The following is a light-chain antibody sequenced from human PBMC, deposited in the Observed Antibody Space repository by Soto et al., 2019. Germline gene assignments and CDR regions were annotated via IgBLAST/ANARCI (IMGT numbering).Light chain of an antibody. CDR2: TAS. V-gene: IGKV1-8*01. CDR3: XXYXXXPLT. Sequence: AIRMTQSPSSFSASTGDRVTITCRASQGISSHLAWYQVKPGKAPRLLIYTASYLESGVPSRFSGSGSGTXFTLTXXXXQXEDFXXXXXXXYXXXPLTFGGGTKVEIK. CDR1: QGISSH. J-gene: IGKJ4*01.